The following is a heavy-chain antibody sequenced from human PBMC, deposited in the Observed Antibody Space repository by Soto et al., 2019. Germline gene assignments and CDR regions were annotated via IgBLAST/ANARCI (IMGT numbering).Heavy chain of an antibody. CDR1: GFSLNNARMC. Sequence: QVTLKESGPVLVKPTDTLTLTCTVSGFSLNNARMCLSWIRQPPVKALEWLAHIFSNDEKSYSTSLKSRLTISKDTSKSQVVLTMTNMDPVDTATYYCARRVNYYYDSSGYSNYFDYWGQGTLVTVSS. V-gene: IGHV2-26*01. D-gene: IGHD3-22*01. CDR2: IFSNDEK. CDR3: ARRVNYYYDSSGYSNYFDY. J-gene: IGHJ4*02.